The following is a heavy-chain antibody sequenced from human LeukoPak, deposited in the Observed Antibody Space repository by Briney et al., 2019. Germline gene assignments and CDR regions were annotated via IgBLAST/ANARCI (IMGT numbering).Heavy chain of an antibody. V-gene: IGHV1-2*02. CDR3: GRGDKTFDP. CDR1: GYTLTGYY. Sequence: ASVKVSCKASGYTLTGYYIHWVRQAPGQGLEWMGCIKTNSGDTNYAQKFQGRLTMTRDTSINTAYMELSSLRSDDTAVYYCGRGDKTFDPWGQGTLVTVSS. CDR2: IKTNSGDT. J-gene: IGHJ5*02.